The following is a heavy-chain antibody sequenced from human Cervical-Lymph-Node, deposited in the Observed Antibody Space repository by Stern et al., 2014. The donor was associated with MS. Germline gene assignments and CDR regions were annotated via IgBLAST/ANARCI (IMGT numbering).Heavy chain of an antibody. CDR2: INPKSGGT. J-gene: IGHJ3*02. Sequence: QDQLVQSGAEVKKPGASAKVSCKASGYIFSGYYMHWVRQAPGQGLEWMGRINPKSGGTNYAQNFQGRVTMTRDTSISTAYMELSRLRSDDTAVYYCARETGHAGGAFDIWGQGTLVTVSS. CDR1: GYIFSGYY. CDR3: ARETGHAGGAFDI. V-gene: IGHV1-2*06. D-gene: IGHD2-15*01.